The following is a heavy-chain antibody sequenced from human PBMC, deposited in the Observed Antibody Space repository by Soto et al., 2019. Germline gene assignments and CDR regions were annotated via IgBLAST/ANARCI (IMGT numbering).Heavy chain of an antibody. Sequence: SETLSLTCAVYGGSFSGYYWSWIRQPPGKGLEWIGEINHSGSTNYNPSLKSRVTISVDTSKNQFSLKLSSVTAADTAVYYCARADSGDYVRDYWGQGTLVTVSS. V-gene: IGHV4-34*01. J-gene: IGHJ4*02. CDR2: INHSGST. CDR3: ARADSGDYVRDY. D-gene: IGHD4-17*01. CDR1: GGSFSGYY.